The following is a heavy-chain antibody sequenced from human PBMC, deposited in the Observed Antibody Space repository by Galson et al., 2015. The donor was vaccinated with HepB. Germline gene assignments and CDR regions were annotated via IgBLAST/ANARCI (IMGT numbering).Heavy chain of an antibody. Sequence: SVKVSCKASGGTFSSYTISWVRQAPGQGLEWMGRIIPILGIANYAQKFQGRVTITADKSTSTAYMELSSLRSEDTAVYYCARGMVRGDYYYYGMDVWGQGTTVTVSS. D-gene: IGHD3-10*01. J-gene: IGHJ6*02. CDR3: ARGMVRGDYYYYGMDV. V-gene: IGHV1-69*02. CDR1: GGTFSSYT. CDR2: IIPILGIA.